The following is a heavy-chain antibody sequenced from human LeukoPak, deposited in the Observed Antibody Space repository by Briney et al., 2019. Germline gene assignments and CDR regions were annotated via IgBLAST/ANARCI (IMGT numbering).Heavy chain of an antibody. CDR2: IYPGDSDT. V-gene: IGHV5-51*01. CDR3: ASPYSSSTDAFDI. J-gene: IGHJ3*02. Sequence: GESLKISCKGSGYSFTSYWIGWVRQMPGKGLEWMGIIYPGDSDTRYSPSFQGRVTISADKSISTAYLQWSSLKASDTAMYYCASPYSSSTDAFDIWGQGTMVTVSS. D-gene: IGHD6-6*01. CDR1: GYSFTSYW.